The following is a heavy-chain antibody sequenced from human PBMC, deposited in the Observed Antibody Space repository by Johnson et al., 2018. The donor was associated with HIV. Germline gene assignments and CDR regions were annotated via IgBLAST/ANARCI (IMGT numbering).Heavy chain of an antibody. V-gene: IGHV3-30*02. CDR2: IWYDGSNK. Sequence: VQLVESGGGLVQPGGSLRLSCAASGLTVSSNYMTWVRQSPGKGLEWVAVIWYDGSNKYYADSVKGRFTISRDNSKNTLYLQMNSLRAEDPAVYYCAKGDYNFWSGDAFDIWGQGTMVTVSS. CDR1: GLTVSSNY. CDR3: AKGDYNFWSGDAFDI. J-gene: IGHJ3*02. D-gene: IGHD3-3*01.